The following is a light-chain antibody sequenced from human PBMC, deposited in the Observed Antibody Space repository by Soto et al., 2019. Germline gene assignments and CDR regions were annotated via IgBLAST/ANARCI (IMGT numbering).Light chain of an antibody. V-gene: IGLV2-8*01. Sequence: QSALTQPPSASGSPGQSVTISCAGTSSDVGGYNFVSWYQQHPGKVPKLMIYEVIKRPSGVPDRFSGSKSGNTVSLTVSGLHAEDEADYYCSSYSGSDNFVVFGGGTKLTVL. CDR3: SSYSGSDNFVV. CDR2: EVI. CDR1: SSDVGGYNF. J-gene: IGLJ2*01.